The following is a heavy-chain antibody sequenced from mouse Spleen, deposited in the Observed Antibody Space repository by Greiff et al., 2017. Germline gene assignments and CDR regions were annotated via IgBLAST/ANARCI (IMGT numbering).Heavy chain of an antibody. J-gene: IGHJ1*03. Sequence: EVKLVESGGDLVKPGGSLKLSCAASGFTFSSYGMSWVRQTPDKRLEWVATISSGGSYTYYPDSVKGRFTISRDNAKNTLYLQMSSLKSEDTAMYYCARPPYYYGSSYPYWYFDVWGTGTTVTVSS. CDR1: GFTFSSYG. V-gene: IGHV5-6*01. D-gene: IGHD1-1*01. CDR2: ISSGGSYT. CDR3: ARPPYYYGSSYPYWYFDV.